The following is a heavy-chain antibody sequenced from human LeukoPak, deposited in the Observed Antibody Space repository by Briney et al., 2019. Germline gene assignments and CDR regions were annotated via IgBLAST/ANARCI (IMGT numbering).Heavy chain of an antibody. Sequence: PGGSLRLSCTASGFTFGDYAMSWVRQAPGKGLEWVGFIRSKAYGGTTEYAASVKGRFTISRDDSKSIAYLQMNSLKTEDTAVYYCNSSRLRFYYYGMDVWGQGTTVTVSS. D-gene: IGHD3-16*01. J-gene: IGHJ6*02. CDR2: IRSKAYGGTT. CDR3: NSSRLRFYYYGMDV. CDR1: GFTFGDYA. V-gene: IGHV3-49*04.